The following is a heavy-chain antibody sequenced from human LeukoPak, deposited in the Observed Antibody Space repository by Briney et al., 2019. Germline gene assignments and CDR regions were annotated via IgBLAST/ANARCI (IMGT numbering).Heavy chain of an antibody. CDR2: IFHSGST. CDR3: ARDPVGDYGDY. V-gene: IGHV4-38-2*02. Sequence: PSETLSLTCSVSSGSISSGYYWGWIRQPPGKGLEWIGSIFHSGSTYYNPSLKSRVTISVDTSKNQFSLKLSSVTAADTAVYYCARDPVGDYGDYWGQGTLVTVSS. CDR1: SGSISSGYY. D-gene: IGHD4-17*01. J-gene: IGHJ4*02.